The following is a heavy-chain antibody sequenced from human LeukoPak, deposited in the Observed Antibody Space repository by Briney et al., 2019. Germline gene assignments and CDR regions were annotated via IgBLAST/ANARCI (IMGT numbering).Heavy chain of an antibody. CDR1: GGSISSYY. CDR3: ATRSTGVAATFDS. Sequence: SETLSLTCSVSGGSISSYYWSWIRQAPGKGLEWIGYISYSGNTNYNPSLKSRVNISVDTSKNQFSLKLRYVTAADTAVYYCATRSTGVAATFDSWGQGALVTVSS. J-gene: IGHJ4*02. D-gene: IGHD2-15*01. V-gene: IGHV4-59*01. CDR2: ISYSGNT.